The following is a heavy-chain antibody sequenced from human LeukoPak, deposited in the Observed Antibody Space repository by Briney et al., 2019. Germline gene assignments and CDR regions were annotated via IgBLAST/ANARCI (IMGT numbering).Heavy chain of an antibody. CDR1: GGTLSSYA. J-gene: IGHJ6*04. CDR2: IIPIFGTA. Sequence: GASVKVSCKGSGGTLSSYAISWVRQAPGQGLEWMGGIIPIFGTANYAQKFQGRVTITADEPTSTAYMELSSLRSGDTAVYYCARVERDIFHHGYGMDVWGKGTTGTVS. CDR3: ARVERDIFHHGYGMDV. D-gene: IGHD3-9*01. V-gene: IGHV1-69*13.